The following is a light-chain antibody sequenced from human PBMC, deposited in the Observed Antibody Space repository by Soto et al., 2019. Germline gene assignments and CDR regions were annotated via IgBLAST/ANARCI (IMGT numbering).Light chain of an antibody. J-gene: IGLJ3*02. V-gene: IGLV3-1*01. CDR2: EDN. CDR1: KVGDKY. CDR3: QAWDSNTAV. Sequence: SYELTQPTSVSVSPGQTASITRSGNKVGDKYACWYQQKPGQSPVLVIYEDNRRPSGIPERFSSSNSGNTATLTISGTQATYEADYYCQAWDSNTAVFCGGTKLTVL.